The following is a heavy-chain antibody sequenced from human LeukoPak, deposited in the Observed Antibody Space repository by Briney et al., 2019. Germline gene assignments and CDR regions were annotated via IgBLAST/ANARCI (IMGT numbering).Heavy chain of an antibody. Sequence: ASVKVSCKASGYTFTSYGISWVRQAPGQGLEWMGGISAYNGNTNYAQKLQGRVTMTTDTTTSTAYMELRSLRSDDTAVYYCARDRNQLLPIDYWGQGTLVTVSS. J-gene: IGHJ4*02. CDR2: ISAYNGNT. CDR3: ARDRNQLLPIDY. D-gene: IGHD2-2*01. CDR1: GYTFTSYG. V-gene: IGHV1-18*01.